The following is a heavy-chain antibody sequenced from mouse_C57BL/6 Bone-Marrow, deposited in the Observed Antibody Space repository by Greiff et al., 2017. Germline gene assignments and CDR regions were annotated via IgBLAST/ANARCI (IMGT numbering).Heavy chain of an antibody. J-gene: IGHJ2*01. V-gene: IGHV5-17*01. CDR1: GFTFSDHG. CDR3: ARSSSYHFDY. Sequence: EVKLVESGGGLVKPGGSLKLSCAASGFTFSDHGMHWVRQAPEKGLEWVAYISSGSSTIYYADTVKGRFTISRDNAKNTLFLQMTSLRSEDTAMYYCARSSSYHFDYWGQGTTLTVSS. CDR2: ISSGSSTI. D-gene: IGHD1-1*01.